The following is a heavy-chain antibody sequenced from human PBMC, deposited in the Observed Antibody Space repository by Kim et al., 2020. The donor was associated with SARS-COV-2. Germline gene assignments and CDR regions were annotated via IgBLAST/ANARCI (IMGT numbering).Heavy chain of an antibody. CDR1: GFTFSSYE. D-gene: IGHD1-26*01. CDR2: ISSSGSTI. CDR3: ARDNPRACSGSYSCAFDI. J-gene: IGHJ3*02. V-gene: IGHV3-48*03. Sequence: GGSLRLSCAASGFTFSSYEMNWVRQAPGKGLEWVSYISSSGSTIYYADSVKGRFTISRDNAKNSLYLQMNSLRAEDTAVYYCARDNPRACSGSYSCAFDIWGQGTMVTVSS.